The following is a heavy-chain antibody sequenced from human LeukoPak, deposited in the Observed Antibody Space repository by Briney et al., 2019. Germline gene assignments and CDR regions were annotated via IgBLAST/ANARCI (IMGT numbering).Heavy chain of an antibody. CDR1: GGSFSAFF. D-gene: IGHD2-8*01. CDR2: INHSGST. V-gene: IGHV4-34*01. J-gene: IGHJ4*02. CDR3: ARGEVAVLYYFDY. Sequence: PSETLSLTCAVSGGSFSAFFWRWIRQPPGKGVEWIGEINHSGSTNYNPSLKSRVTISVDTSKNQFSLKLSSVTAADTAVYYCARGEVAVLYYFDYWGQGTLVTVSS.